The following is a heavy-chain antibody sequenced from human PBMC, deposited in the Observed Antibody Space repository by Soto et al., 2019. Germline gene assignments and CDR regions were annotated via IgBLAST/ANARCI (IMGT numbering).Heavy chain of an antibody. Sequence: QVQLVQSGAEVKKPGSSVKVSCKASGGTFSSYSINWLRQAPGQGLEWMGEIMPIFVTANYAQKFQGRVTINADESTSTASMELSSLRSVDTAVYDCARVGGRHSGGIDYWGQATLVPVSS. CDR3: ARVGGRHSGGIDY. J-gene: IGHJ4*02. V-gene: IGHV1-69*01. D-gene: IGHD1-26*01. CDR1: GGTFSSYS. CDR2: IMPIFVTA.